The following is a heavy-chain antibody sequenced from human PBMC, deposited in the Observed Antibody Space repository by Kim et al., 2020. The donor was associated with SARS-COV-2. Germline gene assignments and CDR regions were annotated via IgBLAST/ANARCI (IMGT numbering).Heavy chain of an antibody. CDR3: ARVKGITMIVVVIADAFDI. Sequence: SRVTRSVDTSKNQFSLKLSSVTAADTAVYYCARVKGITMIVVVIADAFDIWGQGTMVTVSS. J-gene: IGHJ3*02. D-gene: IGHD3-22*01. V-gene: IGHV4-30-2*05.